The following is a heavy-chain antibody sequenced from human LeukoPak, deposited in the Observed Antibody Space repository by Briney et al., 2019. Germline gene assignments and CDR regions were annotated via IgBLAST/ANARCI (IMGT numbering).Heavy chain of an antibody. CDR1: GFTVSSNY. Sequence: GRSLRLSCAASGFTVSSNYMSWVRQAPGKGLEWVSVIYSGGSTYYADSVKGRFTISRDNSKNTLYLQMNSLRAEDTAVYYCARDIHCSSTSCYVPGWFDPWGQGTLVTVSS. J-gene: IGHJ5*02. CDR3: ARDIHCSSTSCYVPGWFDP. V-gene: IGHV3-66*01. CDR2: IYSGGST. D-gene: IGHD2-2*01.